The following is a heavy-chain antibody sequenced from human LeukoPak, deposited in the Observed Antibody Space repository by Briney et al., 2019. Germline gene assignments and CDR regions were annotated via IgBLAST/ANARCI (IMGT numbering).Heavy chain of an antibody. CDR3: ARERQDTVIHSGAFDI. Sequence: PGGSLRLSCAASGLTFSNYFMHWVRQAPGKGLEWVADIVSDGSHTFYVESVKGRFTISRDNSKNTLYLQMNSLGPEDTAVYFCARERQDTVIHSGAFDIWGQGTMVTVSS. V-gene: IGHV3-30-3*01. D-gene: IGHD2-21*02. CDR2: IVSDGSHT. CDR1: GLTFSNYF. J-gene: IGHJ3*02.